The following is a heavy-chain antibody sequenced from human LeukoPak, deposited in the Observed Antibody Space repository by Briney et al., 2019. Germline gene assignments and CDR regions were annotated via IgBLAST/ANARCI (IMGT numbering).Heavy chain of an antibody. CDR3: ASLPHCSSTSCYAYYYYYYMDV. V-gene: IGHV3-23*01. CDR1: GFTFSSYA. Sequence: GGSLRLSCAASGFTFSSYAMSWVRQAPGKGLEWVSAISGSGGSTYYADSVKGRFTISRDNSKNTLYLQMNSLRAEDTAVYYCASLPHCSSTSCYAYYYYYYMDVWGKGTTVTVSS. J-gene: IGHJ6*03. D-gene: IGHD2-2*01. CDR2: ISGSGGST.